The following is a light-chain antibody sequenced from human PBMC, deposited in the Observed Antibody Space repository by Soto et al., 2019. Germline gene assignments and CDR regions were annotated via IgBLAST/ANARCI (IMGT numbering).Light chain of an antibody. CDR1: QSGSSK. V-gene: IGKV3-15*01. J-gene: IGKJ1*01. CDR2: VAS. CDR3: QQYNSWPWT. Sequence: EIVMTQSPATLSVSPGERATLSCRASQSGSSKLAWYQQKPGQAPRLLNYVASTRTTGIPGRFSGSGSEIQFTLTISSLQSEDFGVYYCQQYNSWPWTFGQGTKVEIK.